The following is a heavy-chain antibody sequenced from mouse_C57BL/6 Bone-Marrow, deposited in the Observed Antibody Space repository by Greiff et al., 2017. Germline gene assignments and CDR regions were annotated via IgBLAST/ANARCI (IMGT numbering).Heavy chain of an antibody. V-gene: IGHV5-17*01. CDR3: ARGRSLDY. CDR1: GFTFSDYG. J-gene: IGHJ2*01. CDR2: ISSGSSTI. Sequence: EVHLVESGGGLVKPGGSLKLSCAASGFTFSDYGMHWVRQAPEKGLEWVAYISSGSSTISYADTVKGRFTISRDNAKNTLFLQMTSLRSEDTAMYYCARGRSLDYWGQGTTLTVSS.